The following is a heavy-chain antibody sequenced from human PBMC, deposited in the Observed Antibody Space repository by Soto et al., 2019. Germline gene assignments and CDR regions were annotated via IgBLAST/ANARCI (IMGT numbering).Heavy chain of an antibody. Sequence: GGSLRLSCAASGFTFSSYGMHWVRQAPGKGLEWVAVISYDGSNKYYADSVKGRFTISRDNSKNTLYLQMNSLRAEDTAVYYCAKDGDYGDYLGYWGQGTLVTVSS. V-gene: IGHV3-30*18. CDR3: AKDGDYGDYLGY. J-gene: IGHJ4*02. CDR2: ISYDGSNK. D-gene: IGHD4-17*01. CDR1: GFTFSSYG.